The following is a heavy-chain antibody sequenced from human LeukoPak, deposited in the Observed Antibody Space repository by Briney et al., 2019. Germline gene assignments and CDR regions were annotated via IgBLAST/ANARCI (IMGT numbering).Heavy chain of an antibody. D-gene: IGHD1-26*01. CDR3: AGAGVVGAPAWVDV. J-gene: IGHJ6*02. V-gene: IGHV1-18*01. CDR2: ISGYNGNT. CDR1: GYTFSSYG. Sequence: ASVKVSCKASGYTFSSYGISWVRQAPGQGLEWMGWISGYNGNTDYAQKLQGRVTMTTDTSTSTAYMELRSLRSDDTAVYYCAGAGVVGAPAWVDVWGQGTTVTVS.